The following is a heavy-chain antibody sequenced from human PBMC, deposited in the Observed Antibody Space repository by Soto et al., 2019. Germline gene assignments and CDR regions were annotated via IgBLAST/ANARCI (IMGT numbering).Heavy chain of an antibody. CDR2: INHSGST. J-gene: IGHJ4*02. D-gene: IGHD2-15*01. CDR1: GGSFSGYY. CDR3: ARGVVVGRYFDY. V-gene: IGHV4-34*01. Sequence: QVQLQQWGAGLLKPSETLSLTCAVYGGSFSGYYWSWIRQPPGKVLEWIGEINHSGSTNYNPYLKSRVTISVDTSKNQFSLKLSSVTAADTAVYYCARGVVVGRYFDYWGQGTLVTVSS.